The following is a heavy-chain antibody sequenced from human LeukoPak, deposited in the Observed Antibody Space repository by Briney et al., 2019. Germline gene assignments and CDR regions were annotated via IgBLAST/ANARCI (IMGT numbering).Heavy chain of an antibody. CDR1: GFTFSSYW. D-gene: IGHD2-21*01. J-gene: IGHJ3*02. V-gene: IGHV3-7*01. CDR2: IKRDGSEK. CDR3: ARDDSTDAFDI. Sequence: GGSLRLSCAASGFTFSSYWMSWVRQAPGKGLEWVANIKRDGSEKYYVDSVKGRFTISRDNAKNSLYLQMNSLRAEDTAVYYCARDDSTDAFDIWGQGTMVTVSS.